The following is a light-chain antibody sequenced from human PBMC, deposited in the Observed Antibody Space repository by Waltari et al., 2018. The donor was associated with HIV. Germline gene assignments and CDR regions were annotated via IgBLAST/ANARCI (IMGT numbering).Light chain of an antibody. Sequence: SYELTQPPSVSVSSGQTASITCSGDTLGSNYVSWYQQQPGQSPVLVIYQVNKRPSDIPWLFSGSNSWNAAALTISGTQARDGADYYCQTWHRSTAVFGVGTKLSVL. CDR2: QVN. CDR3: QTWHRSTAV. V-gene: IGLV3-1*01. CDR1: TLGSNY. J-gene: IGLJ2*01.